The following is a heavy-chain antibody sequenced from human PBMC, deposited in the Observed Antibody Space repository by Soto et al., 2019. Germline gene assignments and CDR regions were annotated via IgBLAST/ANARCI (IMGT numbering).Heavy chain of an antibody. V-gene: IGHV5-51*01. CDR1: GYSFTSYW. J-gene: IGHJ3*02. Sequence: GESLKISCNGSGYSFTSYWIGWVRQMPGKGLEWMGIIYPGDSDTRYSPSFQGQVTISADKSISTAYLQWSSLKASDTAMYYCAGASYDILTGYYANAFDIWGQGTMVTVSS. CDR3: AGASYDILTGYYANAFDI. CDR2: IYPGDSDT. D-gene: IGHD3-9*01.